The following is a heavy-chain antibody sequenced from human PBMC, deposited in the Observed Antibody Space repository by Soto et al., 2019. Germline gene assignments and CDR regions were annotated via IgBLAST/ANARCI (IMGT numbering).Heavy chain of an antibody. Sequence: SETLSLTCAVYGGSFSGYYWSWIRQPPGKGLEWIGEINHSGSTNYNPSLKSRVTISVDTSKNQFSLKLSSVTAADTAVYYCARGPPLLRYFDWLGGDYYYYYGMDVWGQGTTVS. V-gene: IGHV4-34*01. CDR3: ARGPPLLRYFDWLGGDYYYYYGMDV. CDR2: INHSGST. J-gene: IGHJ6*02. D-gene: IGHD3-9*01. CDR1: GGSFSGYY.